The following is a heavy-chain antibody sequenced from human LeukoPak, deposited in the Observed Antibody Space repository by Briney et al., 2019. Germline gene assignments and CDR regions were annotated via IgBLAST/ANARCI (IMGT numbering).Heavy chain of an antibody. CDR3: ARLYYYNSNVF. D-gene: IGHD3-22*01. CDR2: VSGSGGNI. J-gene: IGHJ4*02. V-gene: IGHV3-23*01. CDR1: GFTFSSYT. Sequence: GGSLRLSCAASGFTFSSYTMSWVRQAPGKGLEWVSGVSGSGGNIHYADSVKGRFTISRDNSKNTLYLQMNSLRAEDTAVYYCARLYYYNSNVFWGQGTLVTVSS.